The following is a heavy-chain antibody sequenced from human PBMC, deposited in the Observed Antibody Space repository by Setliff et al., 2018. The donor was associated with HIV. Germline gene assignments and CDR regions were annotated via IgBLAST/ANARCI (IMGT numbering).Heavy chain of an antibody. Sequence: SETLSLTCTVSGGSISIYYWSWIRQLPGEGLEWIGRISAGGYTYYNPSLQSRVTMSVDMSKNQFSLKLSSVTAADTAIYYCAKSVDTTMDDYYYVDIWGTGTTVTVSS. D-gene: IGHD5-18*01. J-gene: IGHJ6*03. CDR1: GGSISIYY. V-gene: IGHV4-4*07. CDR2: ISAGGYT. CDR3: AKSVDTTMDDYYYVDI.